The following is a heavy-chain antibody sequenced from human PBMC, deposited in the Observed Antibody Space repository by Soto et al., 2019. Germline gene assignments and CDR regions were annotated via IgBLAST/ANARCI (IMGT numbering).Heavy chain of an antibody. V-gene: IGHV3-30*18. Sequence: QVQLVESGGAVVQPGTSLRLSCAASGFTFNTYGMYWVRQAPGKGLEWVAAISYDGSNKYHADSVKGRFTISRDNSKNTLYLQMNSLRVEDTAVYYCAKDIVRYTYGACDYWGQGALGTVCS. CDR2: ISYDGSNK. J-gene: IGHJ4*02. CDR3: AKDIVRYTYGACDY. CDR1: GFTFNTYG. D-gene: IGHD5-18*01.